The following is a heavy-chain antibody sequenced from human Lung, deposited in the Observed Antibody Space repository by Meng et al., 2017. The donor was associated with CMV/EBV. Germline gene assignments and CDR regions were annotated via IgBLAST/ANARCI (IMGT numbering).Heavy chain of an antibody. CDR2: ITSSSSYI. CDR3: TRDSGAYYDSSGFDY. CDR1: GFTLSSYS. V-gene: IGHV3-21*01. D-gene: IGHD3-22*01. Sequence: ESXKISXAASGFTLSSYSMNWARQAPGKGLEWVSSITSSSSYIYYADSVKGRFTVSRDNARNSLFLQMNGLRAEDTAVYYCTRDSGAYYDSSGFDYWGQGTLVXVSS. J-gene: IGHJ4*02.